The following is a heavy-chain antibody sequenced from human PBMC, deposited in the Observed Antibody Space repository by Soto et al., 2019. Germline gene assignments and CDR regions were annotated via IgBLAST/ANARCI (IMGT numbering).Heavy chain of an antibody. J-gene: IGHJ5*02. D-gene: IGHD2-15*01. CDR2: ISYDGSNK. CDR3: AKDPCPGGSCYWDWFDP. V-gene: IGHV3-30*18. Sequence: QVQLVESGGGVVQPGRSLRLSCAASGFTFSSYGMHWVRQAPGKGLEWVAVISYDGSNKYYADSVKGRFTISRDNSKNTLYRKMNSLRAEDTAVYYCAKDPCPGGSCYWDWFDPWGQGTLVTVSS. CDR1: GFTFSSYG.